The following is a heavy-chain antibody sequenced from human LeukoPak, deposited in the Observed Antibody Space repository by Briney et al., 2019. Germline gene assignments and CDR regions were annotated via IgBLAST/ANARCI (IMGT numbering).Heavy chain of an antibody. CDR2: VDPEDGET. J-gene: IGHJ4*02. CDR1: EYTFTDYY. D-gene: IGHD5-18*01. Sequence: ASVKISCKVSEYTFTDYYMHWVQQAPGKGLERMGLVDPEDGETIYAEKFQGRVTITADTSTDTAYMELSSLRSEDTAVYYCATEYGYSYPRGLIGYWGQGTLVTVSS. V-gene: IGHV1-69-2*01. CDR3: ATEYGYSYPRGLIGY.